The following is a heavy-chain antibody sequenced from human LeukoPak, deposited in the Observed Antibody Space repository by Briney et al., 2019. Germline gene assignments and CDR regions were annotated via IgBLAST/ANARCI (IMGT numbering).Heavy chain of an antibody. CDR3: ARDGGITISTTWRRSYYYYMDV. CDR2: INPNSGGT. J-gene: IGHJ6*03. Sequence: ASVKVSCKASGYTFTGYYMHWVRQAPGQGLEWMGWINPNSGGTNYAQKFQGRVTMTRDTSISTAYMELSRLRSDDTAVYYCARDGGITISTTWRRSYYYYMDVWGKGTTVTVSS. V-gene: IGHV1-2*02. D-gene: IGHD3-3*01. CDR1: GYTFTGYY.